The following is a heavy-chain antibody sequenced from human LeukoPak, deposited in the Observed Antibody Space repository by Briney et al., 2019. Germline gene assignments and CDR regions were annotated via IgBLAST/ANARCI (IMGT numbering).Heavy chain of an antibody. J-gene: IGHJ6*03. CDR1: GYTFTSYG. D-gene: IGHD2-8*01. Sequence: ASVKVSCKASGYTFTSYGISWVRQAPGQGLEWMGWISAYNGNTNYAQKLQGRVTMTTDTSTSTAYMELRSLRSDDTAVYYCARGGDCTNGVCYTPRRGYYYYYYMDVWGKGPRSPSP. CDR3: ARGGDCTNGVCYTPRRGYYYYYYMDV. CDR2: ISAYNGNT. V-gene: IGHV1-18*01.